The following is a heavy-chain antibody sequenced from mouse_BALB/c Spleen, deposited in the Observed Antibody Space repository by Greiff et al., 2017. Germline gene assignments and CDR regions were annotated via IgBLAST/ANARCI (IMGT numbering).Heavy chain of an antibody. CDR1: GYSITSDYA. J-gene: IGHJ3*01. V-gene: IGHV3-2*02. CDR2: ISYSGST. CDR3: ARGDYGNPWFAY. Sequence: EVHLVESGPGLVKPSQSLSLTCTVTGYSITSDYAWNWIRQFPGNKLECMGYISYSGSTSYNPSLKSRISITRDTSKNQFFLQLNSVTTEDTATYYCARGDYGNPWFAYWGQGTLVTVSA. D-gene: IGHD2-1*01.